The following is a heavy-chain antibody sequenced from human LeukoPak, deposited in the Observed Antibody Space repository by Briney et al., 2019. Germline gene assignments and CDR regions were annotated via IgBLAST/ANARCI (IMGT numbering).Heavy chain of an antibody. CDR2: INPSGGST. Sequence: ASVKVSCKASGYTFTSYYTHWVRQAPGQGLEWMGIINPSGGSTSYAQKFQGRVTMTRDTSTSTVYMELSSLRSEDTAVYYCARDGGSYYVMKPGDYWGQGTLVTVSS. D-gene: IGHD1-26*01. J-gene: IGHJ4*02. V-gene: IGHV1-46*01. CDR1: GYTFTSYY. CDR3: ARDGGSYYVMKPGDY.